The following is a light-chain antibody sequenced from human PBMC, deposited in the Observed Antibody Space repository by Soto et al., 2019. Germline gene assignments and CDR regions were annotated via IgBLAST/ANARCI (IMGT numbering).Light chain of an antibody. J-gene: IGKJ1*01. CDR1: QSVLYSSNNKNY. CDR2: WAS. V-gene: IGKV4-1*01. Sequence: DIVMTQSPDSLAVSLGERATINCKSSQSVLYSSNNKNYLAWYQQKPGQPPKLLIYWASTRESGVPDRFSGSGSGTDSGLTITRLQAEDVAVYYCQQYYGTPTFGQGTKVDIK. CDR3: QQYYGTPT.